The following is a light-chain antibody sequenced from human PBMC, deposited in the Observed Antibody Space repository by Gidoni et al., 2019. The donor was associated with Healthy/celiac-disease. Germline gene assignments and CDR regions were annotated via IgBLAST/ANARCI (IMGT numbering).Light chain of an antibody. CDR3: SSYTSSSTLV. V-gene: IGLV2-14*03. J-gene: IGLJ1*01. CDR1: SSDVGGYNY. CDR2: DVS. Sequence: QSALTQPASVSGSPGQSITISCTGTSSDVGGYNYVSWYQQHPGKAPKLMIYDVSHRTSGVSNRFSGSKSGNTASLTISGLQAEDEADYYCSSYTSSSTLVFGTGTKVTVL.